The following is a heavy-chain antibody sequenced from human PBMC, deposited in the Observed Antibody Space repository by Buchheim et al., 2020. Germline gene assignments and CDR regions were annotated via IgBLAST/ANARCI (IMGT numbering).Heavy chain of an antibody. CDR2: ISSSSTI. J-gene: IGHJ4*02. CDR1: GFTFSSYS. Sequence: EVQLVESGGGLVQPGGSLKLSCAASGFTFSSYSMNWVRQAPGKGLEWVSYISSSSTIYYADSVKGRFTISRDNARNSLYLQMNSLRAEDTAVYYCARVEITIFGVVIIGTDYWGQGTL. D-gene: IGHD3-3*01. CDR3: ARVEITIFGVVIIGTDY. V-gene: IGHV3-48*01.